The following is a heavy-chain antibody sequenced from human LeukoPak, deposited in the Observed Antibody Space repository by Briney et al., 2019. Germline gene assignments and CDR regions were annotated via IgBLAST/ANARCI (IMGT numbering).Heavy chain of an antibody. CDR3: ARREYYDFWSGYGGNLP. CDR1: GGSISSSSYY. V-gene: IGHV4-39*01. D-gene: IGHD3-3*01. CDR2: IYYSGST. J-gene: IGHJ4*02. Sequence: SETLSLTCTVSGGSISSSSYYWGWIRQPPGKGLEWIGSIYYSGSTCYNPSLKSRVTISVDTSKNQFSLKLSSVTAADTAVYYCARREYYDFWSGYGGNLPWGQGTLVTVSS.